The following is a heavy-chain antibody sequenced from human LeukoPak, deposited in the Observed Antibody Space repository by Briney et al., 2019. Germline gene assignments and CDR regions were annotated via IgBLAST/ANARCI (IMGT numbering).Heavy chain of an antibody. J-gene: IGHJ3*01. V-gene: IGHV3-53*01. CDR2: IYSGGST. CDR1: GFTVSSNY. Sequence: GGSLRLSCAASGFTVSSNYMSWVRQAPGKGLEWVSVIYSGGSTYYADSVKGRFTISRDNSKNTLYLQMNSLRAEDTAVYYCAREPGDILTGYYKWGQGTMVTVSS. CDR3: AREPGDILTGYYK. D-gene: IGHD3-9*01.